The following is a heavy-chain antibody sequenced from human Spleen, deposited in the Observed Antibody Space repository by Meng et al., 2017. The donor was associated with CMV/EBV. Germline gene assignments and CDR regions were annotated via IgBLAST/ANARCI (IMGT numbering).Heavy chain of an antibody. CDR2: ISGSGGSK. CDR3: AKDAGGSYYVPYYFDY. D-gene: IGHD1-26*01. J-gene: IGHJ4*02. CDR1: GFTFSNYA. Sequence: SGFTFSNYAIRWVRQAPGKGLEWVSTISGSGGSKYYADSVKGRFTISRDNSKHTLYLQMNRLRAEDTATYYCAKDAGGSYYVPYYFDYWGQGTLVTVSS. V-gene: IGHV3-23*01.